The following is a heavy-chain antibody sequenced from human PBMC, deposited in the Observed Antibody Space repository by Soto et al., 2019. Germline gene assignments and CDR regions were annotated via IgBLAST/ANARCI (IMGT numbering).Heavy chain of an antibody. D-gene: IGHD3-22*01. CDR3: ARLLYYYDSSGYYYYFDY. Sequence: SETLSLTCTVSGASISSNTYYWAWIRQPPGKGLECIGSIYYSGSTYYNPSLKSRVTISVDTSKNQFSLKLSSVTAADTAVYYCARLLYYYDSSGYYYYFDYWGQGTLVTVSS. CDR2: IYYSGST. V-gene: IGHV4-39*01. J-gene: IGHJ4*02. CDR1: GASISSNTYY.